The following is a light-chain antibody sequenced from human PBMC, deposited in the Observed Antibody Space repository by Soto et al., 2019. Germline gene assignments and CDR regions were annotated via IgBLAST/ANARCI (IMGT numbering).Light chain of an antibody. J-gene: IGKJ1*01. CDR2: DAS. CDR1: QSISSY. CDR3: QQYNNWRT. Sequence: EFMLTQSPDTLSLPPGERATLSCRASQSISSYLAWYQQKPGQAPRLLIYDASSRATGIPARFSGSGSGTEFTLTISSLQSEDFAVYYCQQYNNWRTFGQGSKVDVK. V-gene: IGKV3D-15*01.